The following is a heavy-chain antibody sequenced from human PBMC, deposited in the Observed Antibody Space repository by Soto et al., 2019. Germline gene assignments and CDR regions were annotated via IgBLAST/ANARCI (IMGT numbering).Heavy chain of an antibody. D-gene: IGHD6-6*01. CDR2: IYPGDSYT. V-gene: IGHV5-51*01. J-gene: IGHJ6*02. Sequence: GESLTSSCQGSGYSFASYWIGWVRQMPGKDLEWMGIIYPGDSYTRYSPSFQGQVTISSDKSLRTAYLQWTSLKASDTALYYCARTRSFTLGFYYDGMDVWGQGTTFTVSS. CDR1: GYSFASYW. CDR3: ARTRSFTLGFYYDGMDV.